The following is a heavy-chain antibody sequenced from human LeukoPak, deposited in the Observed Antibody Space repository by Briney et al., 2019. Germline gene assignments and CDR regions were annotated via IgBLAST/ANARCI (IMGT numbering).Heavy chain of an antibody. V-gene: IGHV1-46*01. CDR3: ARGPSRAVPYYYYGMDV. CDR2: INPSGGST. D-gene: IGHD2-2*01. Sequence: ASVKVSCKASGYTFTSYYMHWVRQAPGQGLEWMGIINPSGGSTSYAQKFQGRVTMTRDTSTSTVYMELSSLRSEDTAVYYCARGPSRAVPYYYYGMDVWGQGTTVTVSS. CDR1: GYTFTSYY. J-gene: IGHJ6*02.